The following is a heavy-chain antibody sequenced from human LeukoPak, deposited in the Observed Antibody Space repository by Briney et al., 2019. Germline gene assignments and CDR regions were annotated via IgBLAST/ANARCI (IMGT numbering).Heavy chain of an antibody. CDR1: GDTFIRYG. D-gene: IGHD1-7*01. V-gene: IGHV1-18*01. J-gene: IGHJ4*02. CDR3: ARANNWNYALGY. CDR2: ISTGNGNT. Sequence: ASVKVSCKASGDTFIRYGISWVRQAPGQGLEWMGWISTGNGNTNYGQKFQGRVTMTTDTSTGTAYMELGSLRSDDTAMYYCARANNWNYALGYWGQGTLVTVSS.